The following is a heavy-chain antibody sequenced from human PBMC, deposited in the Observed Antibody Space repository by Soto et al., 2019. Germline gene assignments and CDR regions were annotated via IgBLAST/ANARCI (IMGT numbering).Heavy chain of an antibody. J-gene: IGHJ4*01. Sequence: RSYEPPGWTCSCYAVYSFRHAPGKGLEWVAAISYDGSNKYYADSVKGRFTISRDNSKNTLYLEMNSLRAEDTAVYYCARGRSETTYVGAYFDYRAEGTLVTVHS. D-gene: IGHD4-17*01. V-gene: IGHV3-30-3*01. CDR3: ARGRSETTYVGAYFDY. CDR2: ISYDGSNK. CDR1: GWTCSCYA.